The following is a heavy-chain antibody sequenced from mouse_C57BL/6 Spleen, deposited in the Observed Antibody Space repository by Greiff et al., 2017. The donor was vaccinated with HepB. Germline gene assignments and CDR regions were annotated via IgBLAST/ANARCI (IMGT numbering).Heavy chain of an antibody. V-gene: IGHV1-50*01. Sequence: QVQLKQPGAELVKPGASVKLSCKASGYTFTSYWMQWVKQRPGQGLEWIGEIDPSDSYTNYNQKFKGKATLTVDTSSSTAYMQLSSLTSEDSAVYYCAIQGIYYYGSSDYWGQGTTLTVSS. CDR2: IDPSDSYT. J-gene: IGHJ2*01. D-gene: IGHD1-1*01. CDR3: AIQGIYYYGSSDY. CDR1: GYTFTSYW.